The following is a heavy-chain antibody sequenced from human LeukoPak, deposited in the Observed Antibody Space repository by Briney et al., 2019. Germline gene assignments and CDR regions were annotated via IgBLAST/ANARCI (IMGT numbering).Heavy chain of an antibody. CDR2: IKQDGSEI. J-gene: IGHJ4*02. D-gene: IGHD3-9*01. Sequence: GGSLRLSCAASGFTFSNYWMSWVRQAPGKELEWVANIKQDGSEIYYVDSVKGRFTISRDNAENSLYLQMNSLRAEDTAVYYCVRDKLTGASRLDYWGQGTLLTVSS. CDR3: VRDKLTGASRLDY. V-gene: IGHV3-7*03. CDR1: GFTFSNYW.